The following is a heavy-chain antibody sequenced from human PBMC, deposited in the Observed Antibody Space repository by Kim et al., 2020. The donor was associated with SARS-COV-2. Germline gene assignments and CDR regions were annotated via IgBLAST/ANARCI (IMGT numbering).Heavy chain of an antibody. Sequence: GGSLRLSCAASGFTFSGSTMHWVRQASGKGLEWVGRIRTKAYTYATTYAASVQGRFTISRDDSKNTAYLQMNSLKIEDTAVYYCTPHNSGYNCLDPWGQGTLVTVSS. V-gene: IGHV3-73*01. D-gene: IGHD6-19*01. CDR1: GFTFSGST. CDR3: TPHNSGYNCLDP. CDR2: IRTKAYTYAT. J-gene: IGHJ5*02.